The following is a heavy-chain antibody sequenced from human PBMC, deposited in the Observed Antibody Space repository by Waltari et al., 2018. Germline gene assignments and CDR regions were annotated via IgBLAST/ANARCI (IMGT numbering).Heavy chain of an antibody. Sequence: EVQLVESGGGLVKPGGSLRLSCAASGFTFSSYSMHWVRQAPGKWLGWVSSISSSSSYIYYADSVKGRFTISRDNAKNALYLQMNSLRAEDTAVYYCARGAGGSSFDYWGQGTLVTVSS. V-gene: IGHV3-21*01. J-gene: IGHJ4*02. CDR2: ISSSSSYI. D-gene: IGHD1-26*01. CDR1: GFTFSSYS. CDR3: ARGAGGSSFDY.